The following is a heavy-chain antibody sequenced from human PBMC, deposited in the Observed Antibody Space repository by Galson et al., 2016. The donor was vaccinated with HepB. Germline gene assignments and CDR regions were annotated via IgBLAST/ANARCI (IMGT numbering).Heavy chain of an antibody. J-gene: IGHJ5*02. CDR2: IYYSGST. V-gene: IGHV4-39*01. D-gene: IGHD2-2*01. CDR3: ARLGYCTSTSCYWFDP. CDR1: GGSFSSSSYY. Sequence: SETLSLTCTVSGGSFSSSSYYWGWIRQPPGKGLEWIGSIYYSGSTYYSPSLKSRVTISVDTSKNQFSLTRSSVTAADTAVYYCARLGYCTSTSCYWFDPWGQGTLVTVSS.